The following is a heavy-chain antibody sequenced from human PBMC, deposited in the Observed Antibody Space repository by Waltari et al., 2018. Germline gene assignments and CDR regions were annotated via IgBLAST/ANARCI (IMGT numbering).Heavy chain of an antibody. CDR2: INPNSGGT. Sequence: QVQLVQSGAEVKKPGASVKVSCKASGYTFTGYYMHWVRQAPGQGLAWMGWINPNSGGTNYAQKFQGRVTMTRDTSISTAYMELSRLRSDDTAVYYCARVTPRGYSYGYWGYWGQGTLVTVSS. CDR3: ARVTPRGYSYGYWGY. J-gene: IGHJ4*02. CDR1: GYTFTGYY. V-gene: IGHV1-2*02. D-gene: IGHD5-18*01.